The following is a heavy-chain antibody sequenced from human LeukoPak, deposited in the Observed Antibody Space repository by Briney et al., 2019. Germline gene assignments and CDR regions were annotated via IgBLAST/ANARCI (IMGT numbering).Heavy chain of an antibody. CDR1: GFTFDDYT. CDR2: ISSSSSYI. D-gene: IGHD3-10*01. Sequence: AGGSLRLSCAASGFTFDDYTMHWVRQAPGKGLEWVSSISSSSSYIYYADSVKGRFTISRDNAKNSLYLQMNSLRAEDTAVYYCARKGLETGSGSYSPWGQGTLVTVSS. V-gene: IGHV3-21*01. CDR3: ARKGLETGSGSYSP. J-gene: IGHJ5*02.